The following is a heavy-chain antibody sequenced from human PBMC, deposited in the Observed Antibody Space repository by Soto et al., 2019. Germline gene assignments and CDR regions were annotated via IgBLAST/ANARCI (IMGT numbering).Heavy chain of an antibody. V-gene: IGHV4-38-2*01. J-gene: IGHJ4*02. CDR3: ARGWYYFDV. Sequence: SETLSLTCDVSVEPMTGGYYWGWIRQSPGKGLEWIGSIYYGGTTYYNPSLRSRLAISIDTSKNQFSLRLSSVTAADTALYYCARGWYYFDVWGQGSLVTVSS. CDR2: IYYGGTT. D-gene: IGHD2-15*01. CDR1: VEPMTGGYY.